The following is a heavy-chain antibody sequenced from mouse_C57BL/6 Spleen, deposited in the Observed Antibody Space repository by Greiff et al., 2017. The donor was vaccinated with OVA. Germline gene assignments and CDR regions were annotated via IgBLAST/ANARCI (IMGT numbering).Heavy chain of an antibody. Sequence: QVQLQQPGAELVRPGSSVKLSCKASGYTFTSYWMHWVKQRPIQGLEWIGNIDPSDSETHYNQKFKDKATLTVDKSSRTAYMQLSSLTSEDSAVYYCARRDYYGSSYGWFAYWGQGTLVTVSA. D-gene: IGHD1-1*01. CDR3: ARRDYYGSSYGWFAY. CDR1: GYTFTSYW. V-gene: IGHV1-52*01. CDR2: IDPSDSET. J-gene: IGHJ3*01.